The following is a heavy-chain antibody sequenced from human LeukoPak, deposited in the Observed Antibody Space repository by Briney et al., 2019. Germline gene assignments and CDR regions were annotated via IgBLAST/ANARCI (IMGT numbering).Heavy chain of an antibody. CDR1: GYTFTGYY. J-gene: IGHJ4*02. CDR2: INPNSGGT. CDR3: ARDPPDSSGYYPPPFDY. V-gene: IGHV1-2*02. D-gene: IGHD3-22*01. Sequence: GASVKVSCKASGYTFTGYYMHWVRQAPGQGLEWMGWINPNSGGTNYAQKFQGRVTMTRDTSTSTVYMELSSLRSEDTAVYYCARDPPDSSGYYPPPFDYWGQGTLVTVSS.